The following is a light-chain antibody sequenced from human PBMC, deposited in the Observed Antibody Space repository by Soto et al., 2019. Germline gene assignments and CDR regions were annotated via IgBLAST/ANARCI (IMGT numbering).Light chain of an antibody. J-gene: IGLJ1*01. V-gene: IGLV2-8*01. CDR3: FSHAGTPTI. CDR2: EVS. CDR1: SSDVGAYIY. Sequence: QSALTQPPSASGSPGQSVTISCTGTSSDVGAYIYVTWYQQHSGEVPKVILYEVSKRPSGVPDRFSGSKSGNTASLTVSWLQAEDEADYYCFSHAGTPTIFGTGTKLTVL.